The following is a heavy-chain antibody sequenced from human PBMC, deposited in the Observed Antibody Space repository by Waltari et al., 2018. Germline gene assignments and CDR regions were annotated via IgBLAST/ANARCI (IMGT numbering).Heavy chain of an antibody. CDR2: ISSHGSNR. D-gene: IGHD5-18*01. V-gene: IGHV3-30*03. J-gene: IGHJ4*02. Sequence: QVQLVESGGGVVQPGRSMRLSCAASGISSTNYALPWVRQAPGKGLEWVAIISSHGSNRYYADSVKGRFTISRDSSKNTLFLQMNSLRGEDTAVYYCARLYIQLWPRGWGQGTLVTVSS. CDR3: ARLYIQLWPRG. CDR1: GISSTNYA.